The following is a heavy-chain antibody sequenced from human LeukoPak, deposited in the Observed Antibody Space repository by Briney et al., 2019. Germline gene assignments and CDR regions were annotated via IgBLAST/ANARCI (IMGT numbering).Heavy chain of an antibody. Sequence: GGSLRLSCSASGFTFSRYAMHWVRQTPGEGLQWVAVISYDGNRIFGADFARGRFTISRDNSKRILYLQMNSLRGDDTAVYYCAKDWSEGSGSYPEFWGQGTLVTVSS. D-gene: IGHD3-10*01. J-gene: IGHJ1*01. CDR2: ISYDGNRI. CDR3: AKDWSEGSGSYPEF. V-gene: IGHV3-30*01. CDR1: GFTFSRYA.